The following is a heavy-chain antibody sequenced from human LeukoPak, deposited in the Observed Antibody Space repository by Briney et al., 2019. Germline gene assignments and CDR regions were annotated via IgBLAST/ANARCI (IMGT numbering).Heavy chain of an antibody. CDR3: TSTSLVYYYYYYMDV. Sequence: GGSLRLSCAASGFTFSGSAMHWVRQASGKGLEWVGRIRSEANSYATAYAASVKGRFTISRDDSKNTAYLQMNSLKTEDTAVYYCTSTSLVYYYYYYMDVWGKGTTVTVSS. CDR2: IRSEANSYAT. CDR1: GFTFSGSA. J-gene: IGHJ6*03. D-gene: IGHD6-6*01. V-gene: IGHV3-73*01.